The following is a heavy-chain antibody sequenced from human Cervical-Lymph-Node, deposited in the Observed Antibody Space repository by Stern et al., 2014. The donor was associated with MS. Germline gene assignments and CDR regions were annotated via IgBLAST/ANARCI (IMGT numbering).Heavy chain of an antibody. CDR1: GFTFSSYG. CDR3: ARDDSSGPIDY. CDR2: IWYDGSNK. J-gene: IGHJ4*02. D-gene: IGHD3-22*01. Sequence: VQLVESGGGVVQPGRSLRLSCAASGFTFSSYGMHWVSQAQGKGLARVAVIWYDGSNKYYADSVKGRFTISRDNSKNTLYLQMNSLRAEDTAVYYCARDDSSGPIDYWGQGTLVTVSS. V-gene: IGHV3-33*01.